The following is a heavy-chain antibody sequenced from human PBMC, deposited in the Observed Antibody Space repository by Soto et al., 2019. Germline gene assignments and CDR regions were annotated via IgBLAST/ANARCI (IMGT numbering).Heavy chain of an antibody. J-gene: IGHJ5*02. Sequence: SETLSLTCTVYGGSFSGYYWSWIRQPPGKGLEWIGEINHSGSTNYNPALKSRVTISVDTSKSQFSLKLSSVTAADTAVYYCAKDSGYNYGYFRWFDPWGQGTPVTVSS. CDR2: INHSGST. V-gene: IGHV4-34*01. CDR1: GGSFSGYY. CDR3: AKDSGYNYGYFRWFDP. D-gene: IGHD5-18*01.